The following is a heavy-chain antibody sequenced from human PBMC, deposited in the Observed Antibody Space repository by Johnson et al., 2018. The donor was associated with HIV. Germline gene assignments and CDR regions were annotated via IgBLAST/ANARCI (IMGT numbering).Heavy chain of an antibody. CDR2: INWNGGST. CDR1: GFTFDDYG. D-gene: IGHD3-10*01. V-gene: IGHV3-20*04. CDR3: ASDHNDYGWGSYSDAFDF. Sequence: VQVVESGGGVVRPGGSLRLSCAASGFTFDDYGMSWVRQAPGKGLQWVSGINWNGGSTGYADSVKGRFTISRDNDKNSLSLQMNSLRAEDTALYYCASDHNDYGWGSYSDAFDFWGQGTMVTVAS. J-gene: IGHJ3*01.